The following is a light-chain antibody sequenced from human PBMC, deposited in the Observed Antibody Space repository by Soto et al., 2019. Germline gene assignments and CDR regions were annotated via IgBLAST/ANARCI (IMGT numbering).Light chain of an antibody. CDR2: GSS. CDR1: QSVSSN. CDR3: HQYNSWPPGT. J-gene: IGKJ1*01. Sequence: EIVMTQSPATLSVSPGERATLSCRASQSVSSNFACYQQKPRRAPRLLLYGSSPRATGIPPRFSGSGSGTEFTLAISSLQSEDFAVYQYHQYNSWPPGTFGQGTKVEIK. V-gene: IGKV3-15*01.